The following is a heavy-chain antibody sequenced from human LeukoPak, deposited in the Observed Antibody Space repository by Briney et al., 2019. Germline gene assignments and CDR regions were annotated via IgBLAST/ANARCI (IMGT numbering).Heavy chain of an antibody. CDR2: INHSGST. D-gene: IGHD6-13*01. Sequence: SETLSLTCAVYGGSFSGYYWSWIRQPPGKGLEWIAEINHSGSTNYNPSLKSRVTISVDTSKNQFSLKLSSVTAADTAVYYCARGPTEISIAAADGYYFDYWGQGTLVTVSS. CDR1: GGSFSGYY. J-gene: IGHJ4*02. CDR3: ARGPTEISIAAADGYYFDY. V-gene: IGHV4-34*01.